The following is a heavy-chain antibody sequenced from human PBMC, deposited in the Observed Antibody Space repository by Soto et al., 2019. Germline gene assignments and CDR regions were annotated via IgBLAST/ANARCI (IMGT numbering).Heavy chain of an antibody. V-gene: IGHV1-18*01. Sequence: QVQLVQSGGEVKKPGASVKVSCKASGYNLTNYGISWVRQAPGQGLEWMGWISGYNGNTKHVQKFRGRLTMNTDTSTTTAYMELRSLRSDDKDVYYCAGVTSVAGPVDDWGQGTLVTVSS. J-gene: IGHJ4*02. CDR3: AGVTSVAGPVDD. D-gene: IGHD6-19*01. CDR1: GYNLTNYG. CDR2: ISGYNGNT.